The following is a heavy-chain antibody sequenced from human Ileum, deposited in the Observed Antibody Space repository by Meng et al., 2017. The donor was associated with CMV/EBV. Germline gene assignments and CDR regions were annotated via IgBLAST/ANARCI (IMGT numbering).Heavy chain of an antibody. V-gene: IGHV3-43*01. Sequence: TSGFAFAGVTMHWVRQAPGKGLEWVSLISGDGKSTYYADSVKGRFTVSRDNSKNSLYLQMNSLRTDDIAFYYCAKEYYSYGYKFFDYWGQGTLVTVSS. CDR3: AKEYYSYGYKFFDY. CDR1: GFAFAGVT. J-gene: IGHJ4*02. D-gene: IGHD5-18*01. CDR2: ISGDGKST.